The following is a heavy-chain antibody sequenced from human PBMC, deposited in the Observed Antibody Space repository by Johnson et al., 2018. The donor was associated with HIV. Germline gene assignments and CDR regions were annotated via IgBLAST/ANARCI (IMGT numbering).Heavy chain of an antibody. CDR1: GFTFSSYD. J-gene: IGHJ3*02. D-gene: IGHD3-22*01. CDR2: IGTAGDT. Sequence: EVQLVESGGGLVRPGGSLRLSCAASGFTFSSYDMHWVRQATGKGLEWVSAIGTAGDTYYPGSVKGRFTISRENAKNSLYLQMNSLRAGDTAVYYCARGYYYDSSGYPDAFDIWGQGTMVTVSS. V-gene: IGHV3-13*01. CDR3: ARGYYYDSSGYPDAFDI.